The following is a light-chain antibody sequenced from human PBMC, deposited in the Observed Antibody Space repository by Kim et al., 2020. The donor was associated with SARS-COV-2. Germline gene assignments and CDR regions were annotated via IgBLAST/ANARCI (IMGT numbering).Light chain of an antibody. CDR2: EDN. Sequence: GKTVTISCPRSSGSIASNYVQCYQQRPGTSPTTVIYEDNQRPSGVPDRFSGSIDSSSNSASLTISGLKTEDEADYYCQSYDSSIRVFGGGTKLTVL. J-gene: IGLJ3*02. CDR3: QSYDSSIRV. CDR1: SGSIASNY. V-gene: IGLV6-57*01.